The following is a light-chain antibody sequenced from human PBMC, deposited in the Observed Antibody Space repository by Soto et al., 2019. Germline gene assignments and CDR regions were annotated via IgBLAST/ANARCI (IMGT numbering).Light chain of an antibody. V-gene: IGKV1-5*03. Sequence: DIQMTQSPSTLSASVGHRVTITCRASQSISSWLAWYPQKPGKAPKLLIYKASSLESGVPSRLSGSGSGTEFTLTISSLQPDDFATYYCQQYNSYSFVYTFGQGTKLEIK. CDR1: QSISSW. J-gene: IGKJ2*01. CDR3: QQYNSYSFVYT. CDR2: KAS.